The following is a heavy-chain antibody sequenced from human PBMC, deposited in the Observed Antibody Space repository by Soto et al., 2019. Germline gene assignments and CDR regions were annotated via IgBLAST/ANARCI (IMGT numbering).Heavy chain of an antibody. CDR1: GFPLSTSGVG. CDR2: IYWDDDE. V-gene: IGHV2-5*02. Sequence: QITLKESGPTLVKPAQTLTLTCTFSGFPLSTSGVGMNRIRQPPGKALEWLALIYWDDDERYSPSLKNRLTITKDTSKNQVVLTMTNMDPVDTASYYCAHSSGWLVDYWGQGTLVTVSS. J-gene: IGHJ4*02. CDR3: AHSSGWLVDY. D-gene: IGHD6-19*01.